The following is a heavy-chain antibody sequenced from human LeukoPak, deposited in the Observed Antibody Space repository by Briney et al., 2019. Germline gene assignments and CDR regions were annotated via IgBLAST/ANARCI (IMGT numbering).Heavy chain of an antibody. Sequence: GGSLRLSCAASGFTFDDYGMSWVRQAPGKGLEWVSGINWNGGSTGYADSVKGRFTISRDNAKNSPYLQMNSLRAEDTALYYCARGFGGTEYYYDSSGYYGGVGFDYWGQGTLVTVSS. CDR1: GFTFDDYG. CDR3: ARGFGGTEYYYDSSGYYGGVGFDY. V-gene: IGHV3-20*04. CDR2: INWNGGST. D-gene: IGHD3-22*01. J-gene: IGHJ4*02.